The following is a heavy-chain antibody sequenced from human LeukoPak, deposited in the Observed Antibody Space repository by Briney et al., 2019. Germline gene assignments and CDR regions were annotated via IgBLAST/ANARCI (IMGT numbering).Heavy chain of an antibody. CDR3: ARSSGSYRPFDS. J-gene: IGHJ5*01. D-gene: IGHD3-22*01. V-gene: IGHV3-48*03. Sequence: PGGSLRLSCAASGFIFSNFEMNWVRQAPGKGLEWVSHISHTGDIKYADSVKGRFTISRDNSKNSQYRQMTSLRAEDTAVYYCARSSGSYRPFDSWGQGILVTVSS. CDR2: ISHTGDI. CDR1: GFIFSNFE.